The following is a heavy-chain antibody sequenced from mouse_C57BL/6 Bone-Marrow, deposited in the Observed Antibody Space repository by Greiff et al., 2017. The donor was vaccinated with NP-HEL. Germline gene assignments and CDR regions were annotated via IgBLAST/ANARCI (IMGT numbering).Heavy chain of an antibody. CDR3: ARYGGFAY. D-gene: IGHD1-1*01. V-gene: IGHV1-81*01. J-gene: IGHJ3*01. CDR2: SSPRSGDT. Sequence: HVQLQQSGAELARPGASVKLSCKASGYTFTSYGISWVKQRPGQGLEWIGESSPRSGDTSYNEKFKGKATLTADRSSSTAYMALRSVTSEDSSGYFCARYGGFAYWGKGTLVTVSA. CDR1: GYTFTSYG.